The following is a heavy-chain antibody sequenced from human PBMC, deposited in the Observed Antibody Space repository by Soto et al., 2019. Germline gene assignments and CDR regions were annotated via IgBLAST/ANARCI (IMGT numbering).Heavy chain of an antibody. CDR3: ARDLLFVDLHYYCDS. CDR2: LSSTGTTI. Sequence: VESGGGLVKPGGSLRLSCASSGFTFGDYYMSWIRQAPGRGLEWVSLLSSTGTTIYYADSVKGRFTISRDNVRSTLFLMMNNLRSEDTAVYYCARDLLFVDLHYYCDSWRQGTLVTVSS. D-gene: IGHD3-10*02. CDR1: GFTFGDYY. V-gene: IGHV3-11*01. J-gene: IGHJ4*02.